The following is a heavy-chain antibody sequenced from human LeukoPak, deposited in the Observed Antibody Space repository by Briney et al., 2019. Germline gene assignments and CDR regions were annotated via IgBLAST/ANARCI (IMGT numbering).Heavy chain of an antibody. J-gene: IGHJ4*02. V-gene: IGHV3-15*01. CDR3: TRVNFTMVAGEGAYDY. CDR2: IKSKTDGGTT. D-gene: IGHD3-10*01. CDR1: GFTFSNAW. Sequence: GGSLRLSCAASGFTFSNAWMSWVRQAPGKGLEWVGRIKSKTDGGTTDYAAPLKGRVTISRDDSINTLYLQVNSLKTEDTAVYYCTRVNFTMVAGEGAYDYWGQGTLVTVSS.